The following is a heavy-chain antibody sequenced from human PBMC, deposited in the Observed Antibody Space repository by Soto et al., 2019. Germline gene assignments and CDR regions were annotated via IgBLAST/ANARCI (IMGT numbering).Heavy chain of an antibody. CDR2: ISGSGGST. V-gene: IGHV3-23*01. J-gene: IGHJ6*01. CDR1: GFTFSIYG. CDR3: AKVINRGSNSHYYYYYGMDV. Sequence: PWRSLLLSCASSGFTFSIYGMSWVRQAPGKGLDLVSAISGSGGSTYYADSVKGRFTISRDNSKNTLYLQMNSLRAEDTAVYYCAKVINRGSNSHYYYYYGMDVWGQGTTVTVSS. D-gene: IGHD1-26*01.